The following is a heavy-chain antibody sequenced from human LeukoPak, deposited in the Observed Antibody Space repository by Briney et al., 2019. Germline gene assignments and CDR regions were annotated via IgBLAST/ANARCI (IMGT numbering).Heavy chain of an antibody. CDR2: ISAYNGNT. Sequence: ASVKVSCKASGYTFTSYGISRVRQAPAQGLEWMGWISAYNGNTNNAQKLQGRVTMTTDTSTSTAYMELRSLRSDDTAVYYCARDNPGIAAAGIIGFDYWGQGTLVTVSS. CDR1: GYTFTSYG. V-gene: IGHV1-18*04. D-gene: IGHD6-13*01. CDR3: ARDNPGIAAAGIIGFDY. J-gene: IGHJ4*02.